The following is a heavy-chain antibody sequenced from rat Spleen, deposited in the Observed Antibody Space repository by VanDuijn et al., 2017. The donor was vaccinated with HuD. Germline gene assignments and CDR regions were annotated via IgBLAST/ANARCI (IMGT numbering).Heavy chain of an antibody. Sequence: QVQLKESGPGLVQPSQTLSLACTVSGFSLTSYHVHWVRQPSGKGLEWMGVIWTGGNTESNSTLKSRLSISRDTSKSQVFLKMNSLQTEDTATYYWARGGGTMALDYWGQGVMVTVSS. J-gene: IGHJ2*01. D-gene: IGHD1-3*01. CDR1: GFSLTSYH. V-gene: IGHV2-43*01. CDR2: IWTGGNT. CDR3: ARGGGTMALDY.